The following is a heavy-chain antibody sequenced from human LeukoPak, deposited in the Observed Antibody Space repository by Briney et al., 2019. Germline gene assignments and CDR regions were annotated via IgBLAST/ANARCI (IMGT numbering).Heavy chain of an antibody. CDR3: ASGLRYFDWLFPNAFDI. CDR1: GGSFSGYY. J-gene: IGHJ3*02. D-gene: IGHD3-9*01. CDR2: INHSGST. Sequence: SETLSLTCAVYGGSFSGYYWSWIRQPPGKGLEWIGEINHSGSTNYNPSLKSRVTISVDTSKNQFSLKLSSVTAADTAVYYRASGLRYFDWLFPNAFDIWGQGTMVTVSS. V-gene: IGHV4-34*01.